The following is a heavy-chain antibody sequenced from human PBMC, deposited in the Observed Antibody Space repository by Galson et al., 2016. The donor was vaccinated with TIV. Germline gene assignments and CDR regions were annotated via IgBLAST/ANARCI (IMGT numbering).Heavy chain of an antibody. J-gene: IGHJ6*02. Sequence: SLRLSCAASGHSVNINYMTWVRQAPGKGLEWVSLISDGGYTFYPDSVKGRFTIPRDNSKNTLYLQMNSLRVEDTAVYYCARDRIVDATYYYYYFGMDVWGQGTAVTVSS. CDR3: ARDRIVDATYYYYYFGMDV. D-gene: IGHD1-26*01. CDR1: GHSVNINY. V-gene: IGHV3-66*02. CDR2: ISDGGYT.